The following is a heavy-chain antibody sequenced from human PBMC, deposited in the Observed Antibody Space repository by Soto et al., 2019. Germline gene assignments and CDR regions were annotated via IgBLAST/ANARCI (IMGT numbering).Heavy chain of an antibody. Sequence: QIQRLQSGAEVKKPGASVKVSCKAPGYTFTSNSINWVRQAPGQGLEWVGWISGYNGHTHYAQKVQGRVTMTTDTSTSTAFMELSSLRSDATAIYYCAKTSVGWKGAGFDPWGQGTLVSVSS. CDR1: GYTFTSNS. J-gene: IGHJ5*02. CDR3: AKTSVGWKGAGFDP. CDR2: ISGYNGHT. V-gene: IGHV1-18*04. D-gene: IGHD6-19*01.